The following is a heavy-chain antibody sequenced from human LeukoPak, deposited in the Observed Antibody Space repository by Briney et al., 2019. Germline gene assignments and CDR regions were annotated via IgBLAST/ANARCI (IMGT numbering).Heavy chain of an antibody. CDR2: INHSGST. Sequence: PSETLSLTCAVYGGSFSGYYWSWIRQPPGKGLEWIGEINHSGSTNYNPSLKSRVTISVDTSKNQFSLKLSSVTAADTAVYYCARLGGYPWYYYYDMCVWGKGTTVTVSS. D-gene: IGHD3-22*01. V-gene: IGHV4-34*01. CDR1: GGSFSGYY. CDR3: ARLGGYPWYYYYDMCV. J-gene: IGHJ6*03.